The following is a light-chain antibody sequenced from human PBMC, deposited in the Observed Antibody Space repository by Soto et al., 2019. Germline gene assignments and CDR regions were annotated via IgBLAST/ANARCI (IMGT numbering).Light chain of an antibody. CDR2: DAS. CDR3: QQFSSYPLT. J-gene: IGKJ4*01. Sequence: ELVWTQSPGTLSLSPGRRATLSCRASQTFVSTYLAWYQQKPGQAPRLLIYDASNRATGIPDRFSGGGSGTDFTLTISRLEPEDFAVYYCQQFSSYPLTFGGGTKVDIK. V-gene: IGKV3-20*01. CDR1: QTFVSTY.